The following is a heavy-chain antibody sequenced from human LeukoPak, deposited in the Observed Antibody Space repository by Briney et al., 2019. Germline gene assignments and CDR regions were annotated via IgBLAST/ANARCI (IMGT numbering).Heavy chain of an antibody. V-gene: IGHV3-48*04. J-gene: IGHJ4*02. D-gene: IGHD3-3*01. CDR2: ISSSGSTI. CDR3: ARREWLRYFDY. Sequence: PGGSLRLTCAASGFTFSSYSMNWIRQAPGKGLEWVSYISSSGSTIYYADSVKGRFTISRDNAKNSLYLQMNSLRAEDTAVYYCARREWLRYFDYWGQGTLVTVS. CDR1: GFTFSSYS.